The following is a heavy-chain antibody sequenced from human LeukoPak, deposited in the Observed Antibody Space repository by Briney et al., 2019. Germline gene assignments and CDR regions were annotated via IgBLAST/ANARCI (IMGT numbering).Heavy chain of an antibody. Sequence: GGSLRLSCTASGFTFSSYGMSWVRQAPGKGLQWVSAISYNDGSTYYADSVKGRFTISRDNSKNTLYLQMNSLRAEDTATYYCAKDSPLLTIWGQGTMATVSS. V-gene: IGHV3-23*01. CDR1: GFTFSSYG. J-gene: IGHJ3*02. CDR3: AKDSPLLTI. CDR2: ISYNDGST.